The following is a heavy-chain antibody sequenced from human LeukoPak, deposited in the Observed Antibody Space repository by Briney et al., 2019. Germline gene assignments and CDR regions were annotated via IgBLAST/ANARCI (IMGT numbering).Heavy chain of an antibody. CDR2: ISDSGSTI. Sequence: GGSLRLSCAASGFTFSDYYMSWIRQAPGKGLEWISYISDSGSTIYYADSVKGRFTISRDNAKNSLYLKMHSLRAEDTAIYYCARVYIAEDYWAQGTLVTISS. CDR3: ARVYIAEDY. CDR1: GFTFSDYY. J-gene: IGHJ4*02. V-gene: IGHV3-11*01. D-gene: IGHD2-15*01.